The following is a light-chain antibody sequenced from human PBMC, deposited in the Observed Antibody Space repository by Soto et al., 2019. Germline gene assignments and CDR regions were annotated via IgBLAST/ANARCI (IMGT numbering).Light chain of an antibody. CDR2: AAS. CDR3: QQSYSALWT. V-gene: IGKV1-39*01. J-gene: IGKJ1*01. Sequence: DIQMTQSPSSLYASVGDRVTITCRASQSINNYLNWYRQSPGKAPQLLIYAASTLHSGAPSRFSGSGSGTDFTLTIDSLRPEDFATYYCQQSYSALWTFGQGTKVENK. CDR1: QSINNY.